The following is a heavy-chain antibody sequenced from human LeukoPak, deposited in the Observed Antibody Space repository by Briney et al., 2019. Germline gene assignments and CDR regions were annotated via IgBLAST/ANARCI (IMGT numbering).Heavy chain of an antibody. D-gene: IGHD1-1*01. CDR1: GYTFTGYY. V-gene: IGHV1-2*02. Sequence: GASVKVSCKASGYTFTGYYMHWVRQAPGQGLEWMGWINPNSGGTNYAQKFQGRVTMTRDTSISTAYMELSRLRSDDTAVYYCARDLSPSWNDVGVWFDPWGQGTLVTVSS. J-gene: IGHJ5*02. CDR2: INPNSGGT. CDR3: ARDLSPSWNDVGVWFDP.